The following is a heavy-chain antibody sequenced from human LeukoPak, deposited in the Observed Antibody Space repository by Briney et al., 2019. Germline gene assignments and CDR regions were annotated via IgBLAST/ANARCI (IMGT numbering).Heavy chain of an antibody. CDR1: GFTFTSSA. Sequence: GTSVKVSCKASGFTFTSSAMQWVRHARGQRLEWIGWIVVGSGNTNYAQKFQERVTITRDMSTSTAYMELSSLRSEDTAVYYCAASSGSPKVLDYWRQGTLVTVSS. CDR2: IVVGSGNT. D-gene: IGHD1-26*01. V-gene: IGHV1-58*02. CDR3: AASSGSPKVLDY. J-gene: IGHJ4*02.